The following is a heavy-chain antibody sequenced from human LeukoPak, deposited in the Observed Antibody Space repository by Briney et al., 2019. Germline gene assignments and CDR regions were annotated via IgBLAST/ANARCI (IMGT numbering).Heavy chain of an antibody. CDR2: LSAYNGDT. J-gene: IGHJ4*02. D-gene: IGHD3-22*01. CDR3: ARDPSNTSGNYPYFDY. CDR1: GGTFSSYT. V-gene: IGHV1-18*01. Sequence: ASVKVSCKASGGTFSSYTISWVRQAPGQGLDWMGWLSAYNGDTKYAQNFQGRVTITTDTSTTTAYMELRSLRFDDTAVYYCARDPSNTSGNYPYFDYWGQGTLVTVSS.